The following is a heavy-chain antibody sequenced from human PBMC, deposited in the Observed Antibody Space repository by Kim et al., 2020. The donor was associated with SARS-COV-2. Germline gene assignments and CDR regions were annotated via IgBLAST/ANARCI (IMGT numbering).Heavy chain of an antibody. CDR1: GFTMSNYC. D-gene: IGHD1-1*01. V-gene: IGHV3-33*08. J-gene: IGHJ5*02. CDR3: ARSERLET. CDR2: IWGDGSNN. Sequence: GGSLRLSCAASGFTMSNYCMHWLRQAPGKGLEWVSGIWGDGSNNYYADSVKGRFTISRDISKNTLYLQMNSLRAEDTAVYYCARSERLETWGQGTLVTVS.